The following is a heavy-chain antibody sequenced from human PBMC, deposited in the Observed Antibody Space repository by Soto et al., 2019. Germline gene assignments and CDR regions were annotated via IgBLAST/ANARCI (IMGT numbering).Heavy chain of an antibody. V-gene: IGHV4-59*01. D-gene: IGHD2-2*01. Sequence: SETLSLTCIVSGGSTNSYYWSWIRQPPGKGLEWIGSIYYSGNTNYNPSLKSRVTISVDTSKNQYYLKLNSVTAADTAVYYCARPVQPHNWFDPWGQGTLVTVSS. CDR1: GGSTNSYY. CDR2: IYYSGNT. J-gene: IGHJ5*02. CDR3: ARPVQPHNWFDP.